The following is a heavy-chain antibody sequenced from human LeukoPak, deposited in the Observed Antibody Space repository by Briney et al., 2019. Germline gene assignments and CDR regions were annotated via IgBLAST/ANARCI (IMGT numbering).Heavy chain of an antibody. J-gene: IGHJ4*02. Sequence: PGRSLRLSCAASGFTFSSYGMHWVRQAPGKGLEWVAVIWYDGSNKYYADSAKGRFTISRDNSKNTLYLQMNSLRAEDTAVYYCARKAMGATVYFDYWGQGTLVTVSS. CDR2: IWYDGSNK. D-gene: IGHD1-26*01. V-gene: IGHV3-33*01. CDR1: GFTFSSYG. CDR3: ARKAMGATVYFDY.